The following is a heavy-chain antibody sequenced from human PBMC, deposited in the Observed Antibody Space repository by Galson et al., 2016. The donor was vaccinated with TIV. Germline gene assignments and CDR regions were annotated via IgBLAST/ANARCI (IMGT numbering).Heavy chain of an antibody. Sequence: SVKVSCKASGGTFSSYPISWVRQAPGQGLEWMGGIIPIFGTTNYAQNFQGRVSITAAESSSTAYRSLYSLRSEDTAVYYCARCHDILIAYFDYWGQGTLVIVSS. J-gene: IGHJ4*02. D-gene: IGHD3-9*01. CDR3: ARCHDILIAYFDY. CDR2: IIPIFGTT. CDR1: GGTFSSYP. V-gene: IGHV1-69*13.